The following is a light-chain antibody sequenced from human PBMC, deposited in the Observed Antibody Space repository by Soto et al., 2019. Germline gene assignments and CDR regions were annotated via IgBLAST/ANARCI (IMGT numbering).Light chain of an antibody. J-gene: IGLJ2*01. Sequence: SYELTQPPSVSVSPGQTASITCSGDKLGDKYACWYQQKPGQSPVLVIYQDSKRPSGIPERFSRSNSGNTATLTISGTQAMDEADYYCQAWDSSTDVVFGGGTKVTVL. V-gene: IGLV3-1*01. CDR1: KLGDKY. CDR2: QDS. CDR3: QAWDSSTDVV.